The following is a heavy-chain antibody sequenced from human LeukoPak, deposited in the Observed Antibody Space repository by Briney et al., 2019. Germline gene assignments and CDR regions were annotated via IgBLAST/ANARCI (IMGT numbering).Heavy chain of an antibody. CDR1: GYTFTSYY. CDR2: INPNSGGT. D-gene: IGHD3-3*01. CDR3: ARGYYDFWSGYYTDARGMDV. J-gene: IGHJ6*02. Sequence: ASVKVSCKASGYTFTSYYMHWVRQAPGQGLEWMGWINPNSGGTNYAQKFQGRVTMTRDTSISTAYMELSRLRSDDTAVYYCARGYYDFWSGYYTDARGMDVWGQGTTVTVSS. V-gene: IGHV1-2*02.